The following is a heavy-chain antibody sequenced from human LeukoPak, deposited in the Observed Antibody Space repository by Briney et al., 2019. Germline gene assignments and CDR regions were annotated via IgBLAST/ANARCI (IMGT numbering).Heavy chain of an antibody. J-gene: IGHJ4*02. CDR2: IFQSGGT. V-gene: IGHV4-39*01. CDR3: ARRAYSGFDW. Sequence: SETLSLTCTVSGASFISVSPDDYYWGGVRHSPGWGLEWIGSIFQSGGTYSNPSLKSRVTISADTSKSQFSLKLSSATAADTAVYYCARRAYSGFDWWGQGTLVTVSS. D-gene: IGHD1-26*01. CDR1: GASFISVSPDDYY.